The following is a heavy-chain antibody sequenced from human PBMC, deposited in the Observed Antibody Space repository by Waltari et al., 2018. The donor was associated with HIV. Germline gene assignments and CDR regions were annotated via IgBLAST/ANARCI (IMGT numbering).Heavy chain of an antibody. CDR2: FNPKSDVT. V-gene: IGHV1-2*06. J-gene: IGHJ2*01. CDR3: ARGYVQNDLRDLFHL. Sequence: QEQLVQSGAEVKKPGASVRVYCKVYGYTFIEYYTNWVRQAPGQVPGWIWLFNPKSDVTHYPQKFQGRVIITRDTSMSTAYMELTRRRADDTALYCCARGYVQNDLRDLFHLWGRGTLVTVSS. D-gene: IGHD2-2*01. CDR1: GYTFIEYY.